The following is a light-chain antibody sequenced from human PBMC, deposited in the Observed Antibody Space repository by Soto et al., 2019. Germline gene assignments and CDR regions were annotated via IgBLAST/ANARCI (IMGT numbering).Light chain of an antibody. Sequence: QSALTQPASVSGSPGQSITISCTGTSSDVGGYNYVSWYQQHPGKAPKLMIYDVSNRPLGVSNRFSGSKSGNTASLTISGLQAEDEADYTSSSTYVFGTGTKLTVL. CDR1: SSDVGGYNY. V-gene: IGLV2-14*01. CDR2: DVS. J-gene: IGLJ1*01. CDR3: SSTYV.